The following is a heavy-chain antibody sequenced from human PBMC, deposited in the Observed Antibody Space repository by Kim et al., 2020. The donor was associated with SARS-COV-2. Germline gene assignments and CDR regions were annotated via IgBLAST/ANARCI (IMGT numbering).Heavy chain of an antibody. CDR2: IKSKTDGGTT. V-gene: IGHV3-15*01. J-gene: IGHJ4*02. CDR1: GFTFSNAW. D-gene: IGHD5-18*01. CDR3: TTDRVDTAMVGDY. Sequence: GGSLRLSCAASGFTFSNAWMSWVRQAPGKGLEWVGRIKSKTDGGTTDYAAPVKGRFTISRDDSKNTLYLQMNSLKTEDTAVYYCTTDRVDTAMVGDYWGQGTLVTVSS.